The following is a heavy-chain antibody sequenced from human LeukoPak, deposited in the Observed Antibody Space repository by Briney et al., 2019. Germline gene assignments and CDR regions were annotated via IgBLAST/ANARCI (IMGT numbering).Heavy chain of an antibody. Sequence: GGSLRLSCAASGFTFSSYWMSWLRQAPGKGLEWVANITVDGSDKFYVDSVKGRFTITRDNEKNTPHLQQNSIRDAETAVNYCARKNWLDYWSQGSLVTVSS. CDR2: ITVDGSDK. CDR3: ARKNWLDY. V-gene: IGHV3-7*01. CDR1: GFTFSSYW. J-gene: IGHJ4*02. D-gene: IGHD2/OR15-2a*01.